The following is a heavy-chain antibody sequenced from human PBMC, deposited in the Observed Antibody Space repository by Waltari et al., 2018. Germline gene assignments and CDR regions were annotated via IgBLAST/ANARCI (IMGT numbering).Heavy chain of an antibody. D-gene: IGHD4-17*01. CDR3: ATDSTVTAIDY. V-gene: IGHV3-7*01. CDR1: GFTFSSYW. CDR2: IKQDGSEN. J-gene: IGHJ4*02. Sequence: EVQLVESGGGLVQPGGSLRLSCAASGFTFSSYWMSWVRQAPGKGLEWVANIKQDGSENYYVDSVKGRLTISRDNAKNSLYLQMNSLRAEDTAVYYCATDSTVTAIDYWGQGTLVTVSS.